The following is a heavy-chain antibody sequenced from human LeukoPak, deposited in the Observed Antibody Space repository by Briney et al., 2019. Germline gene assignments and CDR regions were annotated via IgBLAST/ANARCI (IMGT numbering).Heavy chain of an antibody. D-gene: IGHD5-24*01. V-gene: IGHV4-34*01. CDR3: ASRLDGYYSRPFDY. Sequence: SETLSLTCAVYGGSFSGYYWSWIRQPPGKGLEWIGEINHSGSTNYNPSLKSRVTISVDTSKSQFSLKLSSVTAADTAVYYCASRLDGYYSRPFDYWRQGTLVTVSS. CDR2: INHSGST. CDR1: GGSFSGYY. J-gene: IGHJ4*02.